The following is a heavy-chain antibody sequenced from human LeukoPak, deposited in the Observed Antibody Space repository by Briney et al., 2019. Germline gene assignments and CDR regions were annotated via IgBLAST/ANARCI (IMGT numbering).Heavy chain of an antibody. Sequence: GGSLRLSCAASGFTFSSHWMHWVRQAPGKGLVGVSRINSDGSSTSNADSVKGRFTISRDNAKNSLYLQMNSLRAEDTAVYYCARGIVPAAFDIWGQGTMVTVSS. D-gene: IGHD2-2*01. CDR1: GFTFSSHW. V-gene: IGHV3-74*01. CDR3: ARGIVPAAFDI. J-gene: IGHJ3*02. CDR2: INSDGSST.